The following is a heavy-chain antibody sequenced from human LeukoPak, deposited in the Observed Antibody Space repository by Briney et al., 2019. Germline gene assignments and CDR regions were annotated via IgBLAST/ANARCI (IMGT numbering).Heavy chain of an antibody. D-gene: IGHD3-3*01. V-gene: IGHV3-53*01. CDR3: TTDQVTEDYDFWSGYYNFDY. J-gene: IGHJ4*02. CDR1: GFIVSNNY. Sequence: QSGGSLRLSCVASGFIVSNNYMSWVRQAPGKGLEWVSVLYNAGSTYYADSVKGRFTISRDDSKNTLYLQMNSLKTEDTAVYYCTTDQVTEDYDFWSGYYNFDYWGQGTLVTVSS. CDR2: LYNAGST.